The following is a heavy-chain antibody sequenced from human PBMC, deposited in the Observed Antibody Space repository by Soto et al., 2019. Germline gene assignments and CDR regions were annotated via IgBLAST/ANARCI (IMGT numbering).Heavy chain of an antibody. CDR2: ISWNSGSI. CDR3: AKDHRYSGYDYFFDY. V-gene: IGHV3-9*01. Sequence: GGSLRLSCAASGFTFDDYAMHWVRQAPGKGLEWVSGISWNSGSIGYADSVKGRFTISRDNAKNSLYLQMNSLRAEDTALYYCAKDHRYSGYDYFFDYWGQGTLVTVYS. D-gene: IGHD5-12*01. J-gene: IGHJ4*02. CDR1: GFTFDDYA.